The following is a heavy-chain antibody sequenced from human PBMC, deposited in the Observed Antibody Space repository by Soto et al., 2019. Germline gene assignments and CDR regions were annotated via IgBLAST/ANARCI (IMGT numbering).Heavy chain of an antibody. CDR3: ARDTYDFWSGYPTYYYYGMDV. V-gene: IGHV1-2*02. CDR2: INPNSGGT. J-gene: IGHJ6*02. Sequence: ASVKVSCKASGYTFTGYYMHWVRQAPGQGLEGMGWINPNSGGTNYAQKFQGRVTMTRDTSISTAYVELSRLRSDDTAVYYCARDTYDFWSGYPTYYYYGMDVWGQGTTITVSS. D-gene: IGHD3-3*01. CDR1: GYTFTGYY.